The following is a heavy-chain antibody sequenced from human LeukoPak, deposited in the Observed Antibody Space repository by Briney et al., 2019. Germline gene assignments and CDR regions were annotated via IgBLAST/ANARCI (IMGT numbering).Heavy chain of an antibody. D-gene: IGHD3-9*01. V-gene: IGHV1-24*01. CDR2: FDPEDGEDGET. J-gene: IGHJ4*02. Sequence: ASVKVSCKVSGYSLIEAAMHWVRQAPGKGLEWVGSFDPEDGEDGETHYAQKFQGGVTMTEDASTDTAYMELTSLSSEDTALYYCAMTDRYAGRPFDYWGQGTLVTVSS. CDR1: GYSLIEAA. CDR3: AMTDRYAGRPFDY.